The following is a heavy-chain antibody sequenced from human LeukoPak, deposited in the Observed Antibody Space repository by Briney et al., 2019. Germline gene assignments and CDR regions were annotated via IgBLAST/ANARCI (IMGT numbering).Heavy chain of an antibody. V-gene: IGHV3-23*01. J-gene: IGHJ5*02. CDR1: GFTFSSYA. Sequence: GGSLRLSCAASGFTFSSYAMSWVRQAPGKGLEWVSAISGSGGSTYYADSVKGRFTISRDNSKNTLYLQMNSLRAEDTAVYYCAKARRDCSSTSCPGNWFDPWGQGTLVTVS. CDR3: AKARRDCSSTSCPGNWFDP. D-gene: IGHD2-2*01. CDR2: ISGSGGST.